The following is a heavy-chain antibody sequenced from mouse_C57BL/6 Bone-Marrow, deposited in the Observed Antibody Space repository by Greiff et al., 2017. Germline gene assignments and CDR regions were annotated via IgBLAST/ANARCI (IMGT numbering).Heavy chain of an antibody. CDR1: GFNIKDDY. V-gene: IGHV14-4*01. J-gene: IGHJ2*01. CDR3: SSFDGNYFDF. CDR2: IDPEIGDT. Sequence: VQLKQSGAELVRPGASVKLSCTASGFNIKDDYIHWVKQRPEQGLEWIGWIDPEIGDTEYASKFQGKATITSDTSSNTAYLQLRSLTSEDTAVCYCSSFDGNYFDFWGQGTPLTVAS. D-gene: IGHD2-3*01.